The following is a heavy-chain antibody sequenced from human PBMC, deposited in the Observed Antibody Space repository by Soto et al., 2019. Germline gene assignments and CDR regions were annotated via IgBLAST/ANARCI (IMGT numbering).Heavy chain of an antibody. Sequence: QVQLVQSGAEVKKPGSSVKVSCKASGGTFSSYAISWVRQAPGQGLEWMGGIIPIFGTANYAQKFQGRVTITADESTSTAYMELSSLRSEDTAVYYCARGGYDSRGYYYGYYYYGMDVWGQGTTVTVSS. V-gene: IGHV1-69*01. CDR3: ARGGYDSRGYYYGYYYYGMDV. CDR2: IIPIFGTA. D-gene: IGHD3-22*01. CDR1: GGTFSSYA. J-gene: IGHJ6*02.